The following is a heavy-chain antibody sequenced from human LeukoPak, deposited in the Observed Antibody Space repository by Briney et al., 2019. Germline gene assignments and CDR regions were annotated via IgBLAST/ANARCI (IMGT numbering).Heavy chain of an antibody. CDR2: VYHSGST. CDR1: GGSISSGGYS. J-gene: IGHJ4*02. CDR3: ARAKAYDSSGYYYGYYFDY. V-gene: IGHV4-30-2*01. D-gene: IGHD3-22*01. Sequence: SETLSLTCAVSGGSISSGGYSWSWIRQPPGKGLEGIGYVYHSGSTYYNPSLKSRVTISVDRSKNQFSLKLCSVTAADTAVYYCARAKAYDSSGYYYGYYFDYWGQGTLVTVSS.